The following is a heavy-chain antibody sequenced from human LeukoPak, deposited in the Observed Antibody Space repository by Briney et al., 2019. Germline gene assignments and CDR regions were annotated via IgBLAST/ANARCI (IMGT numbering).Heavy chain of an antibody. CDR1: GYTFTGYY. D-gene: IGHD4-17*01. V-gene: IGHV1-2*02. CDR2: INPNSGGT. CDR3: AGDYGDSVGFDP. J-gene: IGHJ5*02. Sequence: ASVKVSCKASGYTFTGYYMHWVRQAPGQGLEWMGWINPNSGGTNYAQKFQGRVTMTRDTSISTAYMELSRLRSDDTAVYHCAGDYGDSVGFDPWGQGTLVTVSS.